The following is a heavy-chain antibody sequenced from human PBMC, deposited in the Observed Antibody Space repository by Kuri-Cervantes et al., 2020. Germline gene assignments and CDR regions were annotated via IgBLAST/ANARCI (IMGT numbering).Heavy chain of an antibody. J-gene: IGHJ6*02. CDR2: INPNSGGT. V-gene: IGHV1-2*02. D-gene: IGHD2-15*01. CDR3: ASTTCEGGGSCYHWESVEGMDV. CDR1: GYTFTGYY. Sequence: ASVKVSCKASGYTFTGYYMHWVRQAPGQGLEWMGWINPNSGGTNYAQKFQGRVTMTRDTSISTAYMEMSRLRSDDTAVYYCASTTCEGGGSCYHWESVEGMDVWGQRTTVTVSS.